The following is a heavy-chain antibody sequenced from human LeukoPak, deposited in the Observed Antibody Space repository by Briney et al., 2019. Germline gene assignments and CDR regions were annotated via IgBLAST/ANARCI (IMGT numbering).Heavy chain of an antibody. V-gene: IGHV1-69*04. J-gene: IGHJ4*02. CDR2: IIPILGIA. CDR3: ASTDYYGSGSYY. CDR1: GGTFSSYA. D-gene: IGHD3-10*01. Sequence: SVKVSCKASGGTFSSYAISWVRQAPGQGLEWMGRIIPILGIANYAQKFQGRVTITADKSTSTAYMELSSLRSEDTAVYYCASTDYYGSGSYYWGQGTLVAVSS.